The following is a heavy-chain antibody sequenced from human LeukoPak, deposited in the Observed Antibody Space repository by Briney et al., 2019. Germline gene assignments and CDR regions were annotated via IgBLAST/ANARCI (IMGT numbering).Heavy chain of an antibody. D-gene: IGHD4-23*01. CDR3: AKVPSTVVPFDY. CDR1: GFTFSDYY. Sequence: GGSLRLSCAASGFTFSDYYMSWIRQAPGKGLEWVSYISSSGSTIYYADSVKGRFTISRDNAKNSLYLQMNSLRAEDTAVYYCAKVPSTVVPFDYWGQGTLVTVSS. CDR2: ISSSGSTI. J-gene: IGHJ4*02. V-gene: IGHV3-11*04.